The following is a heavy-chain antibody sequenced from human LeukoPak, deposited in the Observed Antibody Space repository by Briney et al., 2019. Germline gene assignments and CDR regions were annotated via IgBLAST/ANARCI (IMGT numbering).Heavy chain of an antibody. D-gene: IGHD3-10*01. CDR3: ARHTISDY. J-gene: IGHJ4*02. CDR2: IDPSDGYT. CDR1: GYSFSSYW. Sequence: GESLKISCNGSGYSFSSYWIKWVRQMPGKGVEWRGRIDPSDGYTNYNPSFQGHVAISADKSISTAYLQWSSQMASNTAMYYCARHTISDYWGQGTQVTVSS. V-gene: IGHV5-10-1*01.